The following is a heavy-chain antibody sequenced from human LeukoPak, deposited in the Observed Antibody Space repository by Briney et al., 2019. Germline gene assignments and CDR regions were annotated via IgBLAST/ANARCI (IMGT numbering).Heavy chain of an antibody. D-gene: IGHD3-22*01. Sequence: SETLSLTCTVSGYSISSGYYWSWIRQPPGKGLEWIGYMYYSGSTKYNPSLKSRVTISADTSKNQFSLRLKSMTAADTAVYYCARHERRNYYDSSGYYQLHYWGQGTLVTVSS. CDR1: GYSISSGYY. CDR2: MYYSGST. J-gene: IGHJ4*02. V-gene: IGHV4-59*08. CDR3: ARHERRNYYDSSGYYQLHY.